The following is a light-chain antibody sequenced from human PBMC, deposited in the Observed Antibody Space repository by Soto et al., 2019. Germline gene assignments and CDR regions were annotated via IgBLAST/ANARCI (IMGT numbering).Light chain of an antibody. J-gene: IGKJ2*01. V-gene: IGKV3-15*01. Sequence: VMTQSPATLSVSPGERVTLSCRASQDVSSDIAWFQQKSCQAPRLLIYYTSIRATGIPARFSGSGSWTEFTLSFCSLQADDFAVYYCQQYRHWPPYTFGQGTKVDIK. CDR3: QQYRHWPPYT. CDR1: QDVSSD. CDR2: YTS.